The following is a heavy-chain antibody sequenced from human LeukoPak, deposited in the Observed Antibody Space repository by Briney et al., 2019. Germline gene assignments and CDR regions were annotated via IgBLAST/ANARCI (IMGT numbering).Heavy chain of an antibody. CDR3: ARDRVSSSGYFPFDY. CDR1: GGSLSNYY. J-gene: IGHJ4*02. V-gene: IGHV4-4*08. CDR2: IYSSGTT. Sequence: SETLSLTCTVSGGSLSNYYWNWIRQPPGKGLEWIGFIYSSGTTNYNPSLKSRLSFSIDTSKNQFSLKLSSVTAADTAVHYCARDRVSSSGYFPFDYWGQGTLVTVSS. D-gene: IGHD3-22*01.